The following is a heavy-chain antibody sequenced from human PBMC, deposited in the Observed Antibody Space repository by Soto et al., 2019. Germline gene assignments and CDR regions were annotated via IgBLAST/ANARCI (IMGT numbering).Heavy chain of an antibody. CDR3: ARQIAAAGSKNFDY. CDR1: GFTFSNYS. D-gene: IGHD6-13*01. V-gene: IGHV3-21*01. Sequence: GGSLRLSCAASGFTFSNYSMNWVRQAPGKGLEWVSSISSSSSYIYYADSVKGRFTISRDNAKNSLYLQMNSLRAEDTAVYYCARQIAAAGSKNFDYWGQGTLVTVSS. CDR2: ISSSSSYI. J-gene: IGHJ4*02.